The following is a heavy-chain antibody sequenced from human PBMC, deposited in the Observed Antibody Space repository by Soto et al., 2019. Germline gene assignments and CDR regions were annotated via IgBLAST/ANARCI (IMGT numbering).Heavy chain of an antibody. CDR2: ISNSGST. V-gene: IGHV4-59*01. J-gene: IGHJ4*02. D-gene: IGHD2-15*01. CDR3: ARDGRYCSGGNCSSLPSYFDY. Sequence: QVQLQESGPGLVKPSETLSLTCTVSGGSIRGYYWSWIRKPPGKGLEWIGDISNSGSTHYNPSLKSRATLSIDTSKHQFSLRLSSVTAADTAVYYCARDGRYCSGGNCSSLPSYFDYWGQGTLVTVSS. CDR1: GGSIRGYY.